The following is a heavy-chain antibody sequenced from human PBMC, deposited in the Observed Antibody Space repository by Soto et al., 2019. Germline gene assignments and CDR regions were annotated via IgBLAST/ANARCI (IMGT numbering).Heavy chain of an antibody. D-gene: IGHD5-12*01. CDR3: ARDGRDGYNFGAFHI. V-gene: IGHV4-59*01. CDR1: GGSISSYY. Sequence: SETLSLTCTVSGGSISSYYWSWIRQPPGKGLEWIGYIYYSGSTNYNPSLKSRVTISVDTSKNQFSLKLSSVTAADTAVYYCARDGRDGYNFGAFHIWGQGTMLTV. J-gene: IGHJ3*02. CDR2: IYYSGST.